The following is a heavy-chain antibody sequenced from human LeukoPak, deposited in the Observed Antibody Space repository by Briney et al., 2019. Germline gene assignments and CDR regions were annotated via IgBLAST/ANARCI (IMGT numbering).Heavy chain of an antibody. CDR1: GGSISSSSYS. D-gene: IGHD3-3*01. V-gene: IGHV4-39*07. Sequence: SETLSLTCTVSGGSISSSSYSWGWIRQPPGKGLEWIGRIYYSGSTYYNPSLKSRVTISVDTSKNQFSLKLSSVTAADTAVYYCARVFHYDFWSGYLGYYYYYMDVWGKGTTVTVSS. J-gene: IGHJ6*03. CDR3: ARVFHYDFWSGYLGYYYYYMDV. CDR2: IYYSGST.